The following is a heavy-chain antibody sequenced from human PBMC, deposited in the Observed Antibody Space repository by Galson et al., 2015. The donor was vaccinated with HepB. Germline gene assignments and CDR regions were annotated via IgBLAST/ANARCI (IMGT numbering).Heavy chain of an antibody. Sequence: SLRLSCAASGFTFSSYSMNWVRQAPGKGLEWVSYISSSSSTIYYADSVKGRFTISRDNAKNSLYLQMNSLRAEDTAVYYCARVGRGSYYRAYDAFDIWGQGTMVTVSS. CDR2: ISSSSSTI. CDR3: ARVGRGSYYRAYDAFDI. V-gene: IGHV3-48*01. CDR1: GFTFSSYS. D-gene: IGHD1-26*01. J-gene: IGHJ3*02.